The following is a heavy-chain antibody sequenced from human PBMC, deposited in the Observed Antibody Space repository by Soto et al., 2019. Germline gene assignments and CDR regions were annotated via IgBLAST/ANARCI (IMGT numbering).Heavy chain of an antibody. CDR2: IYHSGST. Sequence: SETLSLTCAVSGYSISSGYYRGWIRQPPGKGLEWIGSIYHSGSTYYNPSLKSRVTISVDTSKNQFSLKLSSVTAADTAVYYCARENTYYYYYGMDVWGQGTTVTVSS. D-gene: IGHD3-16*01. V-gene: IGHV4-38-2*01. CDR3: ARENTYYYYYGMDV. CDR1: GYSISSGYY. J-gene: IGHJ6*02.